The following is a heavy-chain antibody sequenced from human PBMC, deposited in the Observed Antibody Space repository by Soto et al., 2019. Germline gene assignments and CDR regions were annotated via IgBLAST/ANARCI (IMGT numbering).Heavy chain of an antibody. CDR2: ISYDGSNK. V-gene: IGHV3-30-3*01. D-gene: IGHD6-19*01. Sequence: GGSLRLSCAASGFTFSSYAMHWVRQAPGKGLEWVAVISYDGSNKYYADSVKGRSTISRDNSKNTLYLQMNSLRAEDTAVYYCARSGWYLDAFDIWGQGTMVTVSS. CDR3: ARSGWYLDAFDI. J-gene: IGHJ3*02. CDR1: GFTFSSYA.